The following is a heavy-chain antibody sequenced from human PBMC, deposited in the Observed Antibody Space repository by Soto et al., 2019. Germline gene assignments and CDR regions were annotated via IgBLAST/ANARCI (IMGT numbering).Heavy chain of an antibody. V-gene: IGHV3-48*03. Sequence: KGLEWVSYISSSGSPIHYADSVRGRFTISRDNAKNSVILQMNSLRVEDTAVYYCVSLFCLAGDGTRDCSTVSAFLLNRSSDL. CDR2: ISSSGSPI. J-gene: IGHJ2*01. D-gene: IGHD3-9*01. CDR3: VSLFCLAGDGTRDCSTVSAFLLNRSSDL.